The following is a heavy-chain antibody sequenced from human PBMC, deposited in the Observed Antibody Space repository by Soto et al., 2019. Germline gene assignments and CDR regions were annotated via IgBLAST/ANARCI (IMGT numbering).Heavy chain of an antibody. CDR3: ARGGVTMIVVGENWFDP. CDR2: INPNSGGT. J-gene: IGHJ5*02. D-gene: IGHD3-22*01. V-gene: IGHV1-2*02. CDR1: GYTFTGYY. Sequence: ASVKVSCKASGYTFTGYYMHWVRQAPGQGLGWMGWINPNSGGTNYAQKFQGRVTMTRDTSISTAYMELSRLRSDDTAVYYCARGGVTMIVVGENWFDPWGQGTLVTVSS.